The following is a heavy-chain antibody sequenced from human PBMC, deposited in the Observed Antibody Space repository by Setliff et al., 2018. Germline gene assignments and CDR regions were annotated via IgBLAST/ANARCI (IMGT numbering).Heavy chain of an antibody. Sequence: GGSLRLSCTTSGFTFFSYTMNWVRQAPGKGLEWVSAITDDGGTAHYAGSVKGRFTIARDNSNSTLYLQMNSLRVEDTALYYCAKSSGSSSSTNLEYLGPGTLVTVSS. CDR1: GFTFFSYT. J-gene: IGHJ4*02. CDR3: AKSSGSSSSTNLEY. D-gene: IGHD6-6*01. CDR2: ITDDGGTA. V-gene: IGHV3-23*01.